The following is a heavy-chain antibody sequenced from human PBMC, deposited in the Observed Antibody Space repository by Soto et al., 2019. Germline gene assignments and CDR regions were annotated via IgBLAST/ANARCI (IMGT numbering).Heavy chain of an antibody. D-gene: IGHD3-9*01. Sequence: SRVTISVDTSKNQFSLKLSSVTAADTAVYYCARCNEYDILTGLSWLRLDYWGQGTLVTVSS. V-gene: IGHV4-34*01. CDR3: ARCNEYDILTGLSWLRLDY. J-gene: IGHJ4*02.